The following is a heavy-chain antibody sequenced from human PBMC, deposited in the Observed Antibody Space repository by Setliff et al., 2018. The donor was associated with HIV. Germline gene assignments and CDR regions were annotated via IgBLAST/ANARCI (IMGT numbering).Heavy chain of an antibody. D-gene: IGHD5-18*01. J-gene: IGHJ4*02. CDR1: GVTFSNCS. Sequence: RASVKVSCKASGVTFSNCSISWVRQAPGQGLEWMGGIIPMYGPAHYAQKFQGRVTITADESTTTAYMELNSLTSEDTALYYCARVGFSSRHTGDFFDSWGQGTLVTVS. CDR3: ARVGFSSRHTGDFFDS. CDR2: IIPMYGPA. V-gene: IGHV1-69*13.